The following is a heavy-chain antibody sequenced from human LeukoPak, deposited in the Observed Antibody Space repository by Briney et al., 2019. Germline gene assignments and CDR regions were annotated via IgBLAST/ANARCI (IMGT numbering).Heavy chain of an antibody. J-gene: IGHJ6*03. Sequence: PSETLSLTCTVSGGSISSYSWSWIRQPAGKGLEWLGLIYASGNTNYNPSLKSRLTMSVDTSKNQFSLKLSSVTAADTAVYYCARGLSGTYLNYYYSFYMDVWGKGTTVTISS. CDR2: IYASGNT. CDR1: GGSISSYS. CDR3: ARGLSGTYLNYYYSFYMDV. D-gene: IGHD3-10*01. V-gene: IGHV4-4*07.